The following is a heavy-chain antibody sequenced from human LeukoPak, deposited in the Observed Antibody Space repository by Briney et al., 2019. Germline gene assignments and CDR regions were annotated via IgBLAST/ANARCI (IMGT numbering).Heavy chain of an antibody. Sequence: ASVKVSCKASGYTFTGYYMHWVRQAPGQGLEWMGWINPNSGGTNYAQKFQGRVTKTRDTSISTAYMELSRLRSDDTAVYYCARENIITGTRTLFDYWGQGTLVTVSS. CDR3: ARENIITGTRTLFDY. CDR2: INPNSGGT. D-gene: IGHD1-20*01. CDR1: GYTFTGYY. V-gene: IGHV1-2*02. J-gene: IGHJ4*02.